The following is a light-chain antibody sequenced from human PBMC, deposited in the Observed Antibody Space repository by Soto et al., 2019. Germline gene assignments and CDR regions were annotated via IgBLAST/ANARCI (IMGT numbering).Light chain of an antibody. V-gene: IGKV2-28*01. CDR1: QSRQHNNGNTL. CDR2: LAS. Sequence: EIVMTQSPLSLTVTPGEPASISCKSSQSRQHNNGNTLLDWYMQKPGQYPQLLIYLASRRAPGAPDRVSGSGSGTDFTLRVSTVEADDAAIYYCMQALQTPRTFGQGTKLEI. CDR3: MQALQTPRT. J-gene: IGKJ1*01.